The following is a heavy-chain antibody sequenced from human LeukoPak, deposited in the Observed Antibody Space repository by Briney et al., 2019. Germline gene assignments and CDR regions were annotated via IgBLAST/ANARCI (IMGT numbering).Heavy chain of an antibody. CDR1: GYRLGGYY. CDR3: ARGLINGHDFDY. V-gene: IGHV1-2*04. CDR2: INPNSGAT. J-gene: IGHJ4*02. D-gene: IGHD5-12*01. Sequence: ASVKVSCKTSGYRLGGYYMHWVRQAPGQGLEWMGWINPNSGATNYAQNFQGWVTMTRDTSVSTGYMELRRLTSDDTAVYYCARGLINGHDFDYWGQGTLVTVSS.